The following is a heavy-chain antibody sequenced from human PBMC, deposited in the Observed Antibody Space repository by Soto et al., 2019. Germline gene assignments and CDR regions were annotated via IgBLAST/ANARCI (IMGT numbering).Heavy chain of an antibody. CDR2: ISGSGETA. CDR3: ATVPPLGVTIWRFDP. CDR1: GFTFSIYE. Sequence: PGGSLRLSCAASGFTFSIYEMNWVRQVPGKGLEWLAYISGSGETAYYADSVRGRFTISRDNAQSSLYLRMNSLRGDDTAVYFCATVPPLGVTIWRFDPWGQGTLVTVSS. D-gene: IGHD2-8*01. V-gene: IGHV3-48*03. J-gene: IGHJ5*02.